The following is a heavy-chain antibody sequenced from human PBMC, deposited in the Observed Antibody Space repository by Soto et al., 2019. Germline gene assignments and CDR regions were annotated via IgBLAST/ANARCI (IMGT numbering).Heavy chain of an antibody. D-gene: IGHD3-22*01. CDR1: GGSISSSSYY. CDR2: IYYSGST. CDR3: ARHHNYDSSGYCIDY. J-gene: IGHJ4*02. V-gene: IGHV4-39*01. Sequence: QLQLQESGPGLVKPSETLSLTCTVSGGSISSSSYYWGWIRQPPGKGLEWIGSIYYSGSTYYNPSLKSRVTISLHTSKNQCSRKLSSVPAADTAVYYCARHHNYDSSGYCIDYWGQGTLVTVSS.